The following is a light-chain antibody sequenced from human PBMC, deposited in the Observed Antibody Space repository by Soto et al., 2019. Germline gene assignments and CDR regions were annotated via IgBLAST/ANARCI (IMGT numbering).Light chain of an antibody. CDR3: QQYNNWPWT. V-gene: IGKV3-15*01. CDR2: GAS. Sequence: IVLTQSPDTLSLSPGERATLSCRAIQSVRSNLAWYHEKPGQAPRLXIYGASTRDTGIPARFSGSGAGTECTRTISSLQSEDFEVDYCQQYNNWPWTFGQGTKVDIK. CDR1: QSVRSN. J-gene: IGKJ1*01.